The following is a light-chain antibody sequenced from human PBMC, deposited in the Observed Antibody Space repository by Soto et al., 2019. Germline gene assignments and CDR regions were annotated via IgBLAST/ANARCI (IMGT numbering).Light chain of an antibody. CDR1: SSNIGAGYD. CDR2: DNT. V-gene: IGLV1-40*01. J-gene: IGLJ1*01. Sequence: QLVLTQSPSVSGAPGQRVSISCTGSSSNIGAGYDVQWYQQIPGTAPKLLIYDNTNRPSGVPDRFSGSKSGTSASLAIAGLQAEDEAVYYCQSYDSSLSVSYVFGTGTKVTVL. CDR3: QSYDSSLSVSYV.